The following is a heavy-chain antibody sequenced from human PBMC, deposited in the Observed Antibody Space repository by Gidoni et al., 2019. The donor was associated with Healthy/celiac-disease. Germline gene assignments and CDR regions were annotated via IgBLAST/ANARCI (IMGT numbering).Heavy chain of an antibody. CDR1: GFPFSSYA. V-gene: IGHV3-23*01. D-gene: IGHD3-10*01. CDR2: ISGSGGST. Sequence: VQLLESGGVLVQPGGSLRHSCSASGFPFSSYAMRWVRKAPGKGLEWVSAISGSGGSTYYADSVKGRFTISRDNSKNKLYLQMNSLRAEDTAVYYCAKDYPGESQPFDYWGQGTLVTVSS. CDR3: AKDYPGESQPFDY. J-gene: IGHJ4*02.